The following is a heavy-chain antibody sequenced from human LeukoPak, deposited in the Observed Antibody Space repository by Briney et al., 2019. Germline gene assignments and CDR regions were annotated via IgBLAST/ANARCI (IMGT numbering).Heavy chain of an antibody. D-gene: IGHD2-8*01. Sequence: GGSLRLSCAASGFTFSNYGMHWVRQAPGKGLEWVAFIWYDGSNRDYADSVKGRFTISRDNSENTLFLQMSSLRTGDTAVYYCAKDPLGFCTRATCRYLDSWGQGTLITVSS. V-gene: IGHV3-30*02. J-gene: IGHJ4*02. CDR3: AKDPLGFCTRATCRYLDS. CDR2: IWYDGSNR. CDR1: GFTFSNYG.